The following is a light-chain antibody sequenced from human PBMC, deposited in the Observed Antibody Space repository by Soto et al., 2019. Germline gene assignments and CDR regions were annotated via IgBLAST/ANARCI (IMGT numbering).Light chain of an antibody. CDR2: DVN. CDR3: TSWTTSTTMI. J-gene: IGLJ2*01. V-gene: IGLV2-14*03. Sequence: QSVLTQPASVSGSPGQSITISCTGTSSDIGAYNFASWYQQHPGKPPKLMLYDVNIRPSGVSNRFSGSKSGNTASLTISGLQAEDEADYYCTSWTTSTTMIFGGGTKVTVL. CDR1: SSDIGAYNF.